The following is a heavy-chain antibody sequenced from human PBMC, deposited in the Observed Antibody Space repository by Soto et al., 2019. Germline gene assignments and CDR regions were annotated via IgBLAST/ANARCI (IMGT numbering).Heavy chain of an antibody. Sequence: QVQLVESGGGVVEPGRSLRLSCAASGFTFSSYGMHWVRQAPGKGLERVGVISYDGSNKYYADSVKGRFTISRDNSKNAVCPQLDSLRAEDTAAYYCARDLGATHYYDGMAVWREGTTVTVSS. V-gene: IGHV3-30*03. J-gene: IGHJ6*01. CDR2: ISYDGSNK. D-gene: IGHD1-26*01. CDR3: ARDLGATHYYDGMAV. CDR1: GFTFSSYG.